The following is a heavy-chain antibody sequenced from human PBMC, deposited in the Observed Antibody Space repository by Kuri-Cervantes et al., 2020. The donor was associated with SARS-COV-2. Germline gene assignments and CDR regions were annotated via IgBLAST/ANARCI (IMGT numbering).Heavy chain of an antibody. D-gene: IGHD6-19*01. CDR1: GGSIRTYNYY. CDR3: ASYERGIGWTDY. J-gene: IGHJ4*02. CDR2: IYYDGRA. Sequence: SETLSLTCTVSGGSIRTYNYYWGWIRQPPGKGLEWIGNIYYDGRAYYNPSLESRVTISVDTSKVYLNMNSVTAADTAVYFCASYERGIGWTDYWGQRTLVTVSS. V-gene: IGHV4-39*01.